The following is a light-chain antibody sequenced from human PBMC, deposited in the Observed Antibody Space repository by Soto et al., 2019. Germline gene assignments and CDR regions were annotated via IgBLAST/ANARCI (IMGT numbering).Light chain of an antibody. V-gene: IGLV2-8*01. J-gene: IGLJ2*01. CDR2: EVS. CDR1: SSDVGDYKF. Sequence: QSALTQPPSASGSPGQSVTISCTGISSDVGDYKFVSWYQQHPGKAPKLLIYEVSRRPSGVPDRFSGSKSGNTASLTVSGLQAEDEADYYCSSYAGNNNVVFGGGTKLTVL. CDR3: SSYAGNNNVV.